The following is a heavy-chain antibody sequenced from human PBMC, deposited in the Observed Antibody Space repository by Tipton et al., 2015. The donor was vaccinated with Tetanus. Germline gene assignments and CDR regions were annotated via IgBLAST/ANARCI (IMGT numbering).Heavy chain of an antibody. V-gene: IGHV3-21*01. J-gene: IGHJ4*02. Sequence: SLRLSCQGSGFNFGDFNMNWIRQTPGKGLQWVSSISGHSTYIHYAESVRGRFSVSRDNAENSLYLQVDSLRAEDTAVYYCARDRGLGTPQYYFDYWGQGTLVPVSS. D-gene: IGHD7-27*01. CDR3: ARDRGLGTPQYYFDY. CDR1: GFNFGDFN. CDR2: ISGHSTYI.